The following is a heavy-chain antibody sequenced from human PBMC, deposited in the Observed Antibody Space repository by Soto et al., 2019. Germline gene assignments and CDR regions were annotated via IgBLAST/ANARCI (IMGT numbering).Heavy chain of an antibody. CDR2: SYSGGST. J-gene: IGHJ4*02. D-gene: IGHD1-7*01. Sequence: PGGSLRLSCAASGFTVSSNYMSWVRQAPGKGLEWVSVSYSGGSTYYADSVKGRFTISRDNSKNTLYLQMNSLRAEDTAVYYCASAGYNWNSYYFDYWGQGTLVTVSS. CDR3: ASAGYNWNSYYFDY. CDR1: GFTVSSNY. V-gene: IGHV3-53*01.